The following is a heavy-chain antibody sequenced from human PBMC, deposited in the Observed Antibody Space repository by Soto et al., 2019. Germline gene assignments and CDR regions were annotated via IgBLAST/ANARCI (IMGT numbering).Heavy chain of an antibody. V-gene: IGHV1-69*13. CDR1: GGTFSSYA. J-gene: IGHJ3*02. Sequence: EASVKVSCKASGGTFSSYAISWVRQAPGQGLEWMGGIIPIFGTANYAQKFQGRVTITADESTSTAYMELSSLRSEDTAVYYCARGLDSSGYYEGGVDIWGQGTMVTVSS. CDR2: IIPIFGTA. D-gene: IGHD3-22*01. CDR3: ARGLDSSGYYEGGVDI.